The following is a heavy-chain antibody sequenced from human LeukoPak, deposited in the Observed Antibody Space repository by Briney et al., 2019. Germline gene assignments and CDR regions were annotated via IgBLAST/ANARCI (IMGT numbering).Heavy chain of an antibody. CDR3: AKDGALWFAEY. V-gene: IGHV3-21*04. J-gene: IGHJ4*02. D-gene: IGHD3-10*01. CDR2: ITGDCKYI. CDR1: GFIFKTYT. Sequence: GGSLRLSCAASGFIFKTYTMTWVRQAPGKGLEWVSSITGDCKYITYADSVKGRFTISRDNSKNTLYLQMNSLRAEDTAVYYCAKDGALWFAEYWGQGTLVTVSS.